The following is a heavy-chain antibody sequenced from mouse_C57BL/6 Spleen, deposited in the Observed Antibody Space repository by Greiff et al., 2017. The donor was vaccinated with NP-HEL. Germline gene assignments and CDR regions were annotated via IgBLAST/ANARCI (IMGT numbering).Heavy chain of an antibody. CDR3: TRGGLRNYFDY. CDR1: GYTFTDYE. D-gene: IGHD1-1*01. J-gene: IGHJ2*01. V-gene: IGHV1-15*01. Sequence: QVQLKQSGAELVRPGASVTLSCKASGYTFTDYEMHWVKQTPVHGLEWIGAIDPETGGTAYNQKFKGKAILTADKSSSTAYMELRSLTSEDSAVYYCTRGGLRNYFDYWGQGTTLTVSS. CDR2: IDPETGGT.